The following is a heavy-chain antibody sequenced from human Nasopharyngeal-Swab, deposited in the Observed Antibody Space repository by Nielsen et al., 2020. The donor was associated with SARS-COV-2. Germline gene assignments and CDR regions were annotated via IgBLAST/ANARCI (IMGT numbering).Heavy chain of an antibody. CDR1: GASISTYY. CDR3: ARSSRDWPPKRGALDI. Sequence: ESLKISCTVSGASISTYYWSWIRQSPGTGLESIGCISYSGNPNYNPSLQSRVTISVDTSKNHLSLKLSSVTAADSAVYYCARSSRDWPPKRGALDIWGQGTVVTVSS. D-gene: IGHD2-21*02. CDR2: ISYSGNP. V-gene: IGHV4-59*01. J-gene: IGHJ3*02.